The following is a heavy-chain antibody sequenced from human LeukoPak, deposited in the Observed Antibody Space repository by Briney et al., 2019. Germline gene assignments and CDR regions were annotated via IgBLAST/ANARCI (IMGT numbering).Heavy chain of an antibody. D-gene: IGHD3-22*01. V-gene: IGHV3-48*04. Sequence: GGSLRLSCAASGFTFSSYSMNWVRQAPGKGLEWVSYISGGSSTIYYADSVKGRFTISRDNAENSLYLQMNSLRAEDTAVYYCARDSEMGGYYSDGSGHGWFDPWGQGTLVTVSS. CDR1: GFTFSSYS. J-gene: IGHJ5*02. CDR3: ARDSEMGGYYSDGSGHGWFDP. CDR2: ISGGSSTI.